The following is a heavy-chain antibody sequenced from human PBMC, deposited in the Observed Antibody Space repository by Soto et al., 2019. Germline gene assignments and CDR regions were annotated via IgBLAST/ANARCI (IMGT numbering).Heavy chain of an antibody. Sequence: LLVQSGAEVKTPGASVRVSCKASGYTFTSYGISWVRQAPGQGLEWLAWITPFKGNTHLSQKFQDRVKLTTDTSTSTAYLEMTTLTTDATAVYYWAKDSGARPEYFQDWGQGTVVTVSS. V-gene: IGHV1-18*01. J-gene: IGHJ1*01. CDR2: ITPFKGNT. CDR1: GYTFTSYG. CDR3: AKDSGARPEYFQD. D-gene: IGHD1-26*01.